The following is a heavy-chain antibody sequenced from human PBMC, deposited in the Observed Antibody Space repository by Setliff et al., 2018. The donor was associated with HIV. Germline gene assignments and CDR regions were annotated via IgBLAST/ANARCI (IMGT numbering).Heavy chain of an antibody. CDR3: ARDRHSSGLGSYGP. Sequence: SETLSLTCTLSGGSFGVYSWSWIRQSAGRGLEWIGRIDSSGTPDYKPSLKGRVAISVDTSRNQFSLRVTSVTAADTAVYFCARDRHSSGLGSYGPWGPGILVTVSS. CDR2: IDSSGTP. V-gene: IGHV4-4*07. CDR1: GGSFGVYS. J-gene: IGHJ5*02. D-gene: IGHD3-10*01.